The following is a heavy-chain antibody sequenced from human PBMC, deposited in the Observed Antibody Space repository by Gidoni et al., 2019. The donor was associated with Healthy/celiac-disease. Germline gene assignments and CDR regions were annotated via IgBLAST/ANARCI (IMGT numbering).Heavy chain of an antibody. J-gene: IGHJ4*02. Sequence: WVRQAPGKGLEWVGRIKSKTDGGTTDYAAPVKGRFTISRDDSKNTLYLQMNSLKTEDTAVYYCTTDTVEMATIGVQFGDYWGQGTLVTVSS. V-gene: IGHV3-15*01. CDR2: IKSKTDGGTT. D-gene: IGHD5-12*01. CDR3: TTDTVEMATIGVQFGDY.